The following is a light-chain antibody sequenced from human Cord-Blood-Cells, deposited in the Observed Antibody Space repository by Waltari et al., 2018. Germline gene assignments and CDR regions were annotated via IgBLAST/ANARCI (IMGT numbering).Light chain of an antibody. CDR3: SSYTSSSTYV. CDR1: SSDVGGYNY. Sequence: QSALTQPASVSGSPGQSITISCTGTSSDVGGYNYVSWYQQHPSKAPKLMIYEVSNRPSGVSNRFSGSKAGNTASLTISGRQAEDETDYYCSSYTSSSTYVFGTGTKVTVL. CDR2: EVS. J-gene: IGLJ1*01. V-gene: IGLV2-14*01.